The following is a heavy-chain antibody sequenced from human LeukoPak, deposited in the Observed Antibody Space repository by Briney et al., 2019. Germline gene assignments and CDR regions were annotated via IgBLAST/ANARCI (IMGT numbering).Heavy chain of an antibody. V-gene: IGHV3-30*02. D-gene: IGHD3-16*01. CDR3: AKGYRNHLLILLDS. CDR2: IRYDGNNK. Sequence: GGSLRLPCAASGFTFSSSDMHWVRQAPGKGLEWVAFIRYDGNNKYYADSVKGRLTITRDNSKNTLYLQMNSLRAADTAVYYCAKGYRNHLLILLDSWGQGTLVTVSS. J-gene: IGHJ5*01. CDR1: GFTFSSSD.